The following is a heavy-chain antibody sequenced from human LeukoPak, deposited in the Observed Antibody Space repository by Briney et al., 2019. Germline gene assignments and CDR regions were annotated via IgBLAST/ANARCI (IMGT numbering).Heavy chain of an antibody. CDR2: IRDRANSYAT. D-gene: IGHD2-2*01. CDR1: GFTFSGSA. V-gene: IGHV3-73*01. CDR3: TRWDCTTTGCYPFDY. J-gene: IGHJ4*02. Sequence: GGSLRLSCAASGFTFSGSAIHWVRQASGKGLEWVGRIRDRANSYATAYIASVKGRFTISRDDSKNTAYLQMSSLKTEDTAVYYCTRWDCTTTGCYPFDYWGQGTLVTVSS.